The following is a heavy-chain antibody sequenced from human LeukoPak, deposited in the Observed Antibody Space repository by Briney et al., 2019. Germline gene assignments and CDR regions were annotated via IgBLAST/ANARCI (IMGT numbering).Heavy chain of an antibody. CDR1: GYTFTGYY. D-gene: IGHD5-12*01. V-gene: IGHV1-2*02. CDR2: INPNSGGT. CDR3: ARVAFRMVATGGHFDY. Sequence: ASVKVSCKASGYTFTGYYMHWVRQAPGQGLEWMGWINPNSGGTNYAQKFQGRVTMTRDTSISTAYMELSRLRSDDTAVYYCARVAFRMVATGGHFDYWGQGTLVTVSS. J-gene: IGHJ4*02.